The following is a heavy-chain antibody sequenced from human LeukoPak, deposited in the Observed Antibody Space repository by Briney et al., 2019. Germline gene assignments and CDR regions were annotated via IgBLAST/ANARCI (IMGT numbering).Heavy chain of an antibody. D-gene: IGHD6-19*01. J-gene: IGHJ4*02. CDR2: ISGSGGST. CDR3: ARRNSSGWYGNFDY. Sequence: PGGSLRLSCAASGFTFSSYAMSWVRQAPGKGLEWVSAISGSGGSTYYADSVKGRFTISRDNSKNTLYLQMNSLRAGDTAVYYCARRNSSGWYGNFDYWGQGTLVTVSS. CDR1: GFTFSSYA. V-gene: IGHV3-23*01.